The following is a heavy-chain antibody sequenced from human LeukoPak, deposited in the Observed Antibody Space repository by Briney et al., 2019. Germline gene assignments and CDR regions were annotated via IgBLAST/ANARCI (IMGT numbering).Heavy chain of an antibody. CDR3: ARLLDITTLDR. J-gene: IGHJ5*02. Sequence: SETLSLPFPVSGGSFTSYYWSWIRPHPGKGLEWIGYIYTSGNTMYNPSLKSRLTISVDTSKNQFSLKLSSVTAADTAVYYCARLLDITTLDRWGQGTPVTVSS. CDR1: GGSFTSYY. D-gene: IGHD3-22*01. CDR2: IYTSGNT. V-gene: IGHV4-4*09.